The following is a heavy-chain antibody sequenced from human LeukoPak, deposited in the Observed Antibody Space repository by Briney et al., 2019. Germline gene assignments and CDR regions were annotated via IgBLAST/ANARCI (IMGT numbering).Heavy chain of an antibody. CDR2: IDYSGST. CDR3: ARLNGGN. J-gene: IGHJ4*02. Sequence: PSETLSLTCTVSGDSISTYYWSWIRRPPGKGLEWIGYIDYSGSTAYNPSLNGRVAVSLDASKNQFSLKLRSVTAADTAVYYCARLNGGNWGPGILVTVSS. V-gene: IGHV4-59*08. D-gene: IGHD4-23*01. CDR1: GDSISTYY.